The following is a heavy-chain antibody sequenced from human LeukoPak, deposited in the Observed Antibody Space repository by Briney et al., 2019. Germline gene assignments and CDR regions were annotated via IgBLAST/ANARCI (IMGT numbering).Heavy chain of an antibody. CDR3: AKDPRTGAVSGIFYFDY. CDR2: IVYDGSEK. J-gene: IGHJ4*02. Sequence: PGGSLRLSCAASGFTFSRHPMHWVRQAPGKGLEWVAVIVYDGSEKYYKESVRGRFTIFRDNSKNTLYLPMDSLRPGDTAVYYCAKDPRTGAVSGIFYFDYWGQGTLLTVSS. CDR1: GFTFSRHP. V-gene: IGHV3-30*04. D-gene: IGHD6-19*01.